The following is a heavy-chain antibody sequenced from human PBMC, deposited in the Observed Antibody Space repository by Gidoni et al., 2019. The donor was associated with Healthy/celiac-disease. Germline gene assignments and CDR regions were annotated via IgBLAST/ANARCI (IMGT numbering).Heavy chain of an antibody. D-gene: IGHD5-18*01. CDR1: GGTFSSYT. CDR2: IIPILGIA. Sequence: QVQLVHSGAEVKKPGSSVKVSCKASGGTFSSYTLSWVRQAPGQGLEWMGRIIPILGIANDAQKFQGRVTITADKSTSTAYMELSSLRSEDTAVYYCARDGYSYGYVDWGQGTLVTVSS. CDR3: ARDGYSYGYVD. J-gene: IGHJ4*02. V-gene: IGHV1-69*04.